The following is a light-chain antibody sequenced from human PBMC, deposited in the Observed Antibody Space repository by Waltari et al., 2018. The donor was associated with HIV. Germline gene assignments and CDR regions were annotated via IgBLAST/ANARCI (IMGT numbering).Light chain of an antibody. CDR1: SEQSNFA. V-gene: IGLV4-69*01. CDR3: QTWGMGIVV. J-gene: IGLJ3*02. CDR2: LNSDGSH. Sequence: QIILTQSPSASASPGASVKLTCTLSSEQSNFAIAWLQQQPEKGPRYLMKLNSDGSHTKGDGIPDRFSGSSSGAERYLSISSLHSDDEADYYCQTWGMGIVVFGGGTKLTVL.